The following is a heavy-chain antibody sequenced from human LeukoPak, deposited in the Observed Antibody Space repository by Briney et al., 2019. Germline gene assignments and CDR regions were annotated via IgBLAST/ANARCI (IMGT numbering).Heavy chain of an antibody. V-gene: IGHV1-46*01. CDR3: ARTGGPSCSSTSCSNWFDP. J-gene: IGHJ5*02. CDR1: GYTFTSYY. CDR2: INPSGGST. Sequence: ASVKVSCKASGYTFTSYYMHWVRQAPGQGLEWMGIINPSGGSTNYAQKFQGRVTMTRDTSTSTVYMELSSLRSEDTAVYYCARTGGPSCSSTSCSNWFDPWGQGSLVTVSS. D-gene: IGHD2-2*01.